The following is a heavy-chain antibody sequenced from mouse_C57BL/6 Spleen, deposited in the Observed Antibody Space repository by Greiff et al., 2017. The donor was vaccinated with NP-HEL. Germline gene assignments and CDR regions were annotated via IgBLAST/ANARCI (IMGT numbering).Heavy chain of an antibody. CDR1: GFTFSSYA. CDR2: ISDGGSYT. CDR3: ASSYYSSYVEYFDV. D-gene: IGHD2-5*01. V-gene: IGHV5-4*01. Sequence: EVHLVESGGGLVKPGGSLKLSCAASGFTFSSYAMSWVRQTPEKRLEWVATISDGGSYTYYPDNVKGRFTISRDNAKNNLYLQMSHLKSEDTAMYYCASSYYSSYVEYFDVWGTGTTVTVSS. J-gene: IGHJ1*03.